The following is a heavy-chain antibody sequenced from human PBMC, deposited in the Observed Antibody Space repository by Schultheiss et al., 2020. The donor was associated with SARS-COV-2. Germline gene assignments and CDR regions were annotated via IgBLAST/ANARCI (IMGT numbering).Heavy chain of an antibody. Sequence: SETLSLTCTVSGGSISSGDYYWSWIRQHPGKGLEWIGYIYYSGSTNYNPSLKSRVTISVDTSKNQFSLKLSSVTAADTAVYYCAKDRVAAAGRFDYWGQGTLVTVSS. V-gene: IGHV4-31*03. J-gene: IGHJ4*02. CDR2: IYYSGST. CDR1: GGSISSGDYY. CDR3: AKDRVAAAGRFDY. D-gene: IGHD6-13*01.